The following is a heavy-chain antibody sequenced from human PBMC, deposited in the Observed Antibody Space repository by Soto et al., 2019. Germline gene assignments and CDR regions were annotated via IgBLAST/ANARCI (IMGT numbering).Heavy chain of an antibody. V-gene: IGHV1-3*01. CDR3: ARDNCSSTSCQNRLHYYYGMDV. CDR2: INAGNGNT. D-gene: IGHD2-2*01. Sequence: ASVKVSCKASGYTFTSYAMHWVRQAPGQRLEWMGWINAGNGNTKYSQKFQGRVTITRDTSASTAYMELSSLRSEDTAVYYCARDNCSSTSCQNRLHYYYGMDVWGQGTTVTVSS. J-gene: IGHJ6*02. CDR1: GYTFTSYA.